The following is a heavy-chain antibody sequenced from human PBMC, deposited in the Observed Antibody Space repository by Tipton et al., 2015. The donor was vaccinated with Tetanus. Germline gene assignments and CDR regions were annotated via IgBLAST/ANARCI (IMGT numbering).Heavy chain of an antibody. CDR1: GFTFDDYA. Sequence: SLRLSCAASGFTFDDYAMHWVRQAPGKGLEWVSGISWNSGSIGYADSVKGRFTISRDNAKNSLYLQMNSLRAEDTAVYYCARAGDYYYDSSGYYFYWGQGTLVTVSS. J-gene: IGHJ4*02. D-gene: IGHD3-22*01. CDR3: ARAGDYYYDSSGYYFY. V-gene: IGHV3-9*01. CDR2: ISWNSGSI.